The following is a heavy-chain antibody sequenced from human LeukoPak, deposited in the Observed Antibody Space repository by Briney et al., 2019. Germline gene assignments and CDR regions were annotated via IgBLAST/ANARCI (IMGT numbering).Heavy chain of an antibody. CDR3: ASGGGYASPIGY. J-gene: IGHJ4*02. D-gene: IGHD5-12*01. CDR2: IYYSGST. V-gene: IGHV4-39*07. Sequence: SETLSLTCTVSGGSISSSSYYWGWIRQPPGKGLEWTGVIYYSGSTYYNPSLKSRVTISVDTSKNQFSLKLSSATAADTAVYYCASGGGYASPIGYWGQGALVTVSS. CDR1: GGSISSSSYY.